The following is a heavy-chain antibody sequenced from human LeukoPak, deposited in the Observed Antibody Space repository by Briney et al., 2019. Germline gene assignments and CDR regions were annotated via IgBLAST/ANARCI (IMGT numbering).Heavy chain of an antibody. Sequence: GGSLRLSCAASGFTFDDYAMHWVRQAPGKGLEWVSGISWNSGSIGYADSVKGRFTISRDNARNSLYLQMNSLRAEDTALYYCAKVMDCSSTRCRAPFDYWGQGTLVTVSS. J-gene: IGHJ4*02. CDR1: GFTFDDYA. D-gene: IGHD2-2*01. V-gene: IGHV3-9*01. CDR3: AKVMDCSSTRCRAPFDY. CDR2: ISWNSGSI.